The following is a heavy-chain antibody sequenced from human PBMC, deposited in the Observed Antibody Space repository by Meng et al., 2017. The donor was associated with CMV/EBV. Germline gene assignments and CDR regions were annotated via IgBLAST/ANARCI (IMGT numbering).Heavy chain of an antibody. CDR2: INPNSGDT. CDR3: TRDAHLTTVTPNWFDP. J-gene: IGHJ5*02. D-gene: IGHD4-17*01. Sequence: VQWLHPGAEWKKPVASVKVSCKASGYTFTSYGISWVRQAPGQGLEWMGCINPNSGDTNYAQKFQGRVTMTRDTSISTAYMELSRLRSDDTAVYYCTRDAHLTTVTPNWFDPWGQGTLVTVSS. V-gene: IGHV1-2*02. CDR1: GYTFTSYG.